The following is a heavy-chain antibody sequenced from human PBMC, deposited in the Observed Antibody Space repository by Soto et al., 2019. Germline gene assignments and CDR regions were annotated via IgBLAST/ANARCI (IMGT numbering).Heavy chain of an antibody. D-gene: IGHD3-3*01. V-gene: IGHV4-34*01. CDR1: GGSFSGYY. Sequence: SETLSLTCAVYGGSFSGYYWSWIRQPPGKGLEWIGEINHSGSTNYNPSLKSRVTISVDTSKNQFSLKLSSVTAADTAVYYCARGIAIFGVVIVLNTVMYNWFDPWGQGTLVTVSS. J-gene: IGHJ5*02. CDR3: ARGIAIFGVVIVLNTVMYNWFDP. CDR2: INHSGST.